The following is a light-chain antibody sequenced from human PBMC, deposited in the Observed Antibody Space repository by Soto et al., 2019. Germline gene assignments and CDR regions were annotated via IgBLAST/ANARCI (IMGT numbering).Light chain of an antibody. J-gene: IGKJ2*03. Sequence: DVVMTQSPLSLPVTLGQPASISCRSSQSLVYSDGNAYLNWFHQRPGQFPRRLIYKVSYRDSGVRDRFTVTGSGTEFALKLSSGVSADVGVCYWIQGTHWLAFSFGVATKLEI. CDR1: QSLVYSDGNAY. CDR3: IQGTHWLAFS. V-gene: IGKV2-30*01. CDR2: KVS.